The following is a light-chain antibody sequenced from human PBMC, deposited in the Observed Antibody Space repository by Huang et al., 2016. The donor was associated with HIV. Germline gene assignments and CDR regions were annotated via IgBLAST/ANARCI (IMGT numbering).Light chain of an antibody. V-gene: IGKV1-39*01. Sequence: DIQVTQSPSSLSASVGDRVTITCRTSQRISSHLSWYQQKIGKGPKLLIYSSTVLQSGVPSRFTGSGSGTDFTLTSNSLQPEDFATYYCQQTYSAPVTFGGGTRVEIK. CDR2: SST. CDR1: QRISSH. CDR3: QQTYSAPVT. J-gene: IGKJ4*01.